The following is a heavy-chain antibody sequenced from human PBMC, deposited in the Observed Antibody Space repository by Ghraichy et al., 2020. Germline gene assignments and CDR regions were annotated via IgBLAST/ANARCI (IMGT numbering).Heavy chain of an antibody. CDR1: GFPFSRYV. J-gene: IGHJ4*02. CDR3: AKVAQDYFDY. Sequence: LSLTCEASGFPFSRYVISWVRQAPGKGLEWVSSISTSIGTTYYADSVKGRVTISRDNSKNTLYLQMNNLRVEDTAIYYCAKVAQDYFDYWGQGTLVTVSS. V-gene: IGHV3-23*01. CDR2: ISTSIGTT. D-gene: IGHD5-12*01.